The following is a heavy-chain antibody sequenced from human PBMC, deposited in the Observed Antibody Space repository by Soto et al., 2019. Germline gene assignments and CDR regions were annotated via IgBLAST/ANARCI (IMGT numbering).Heavy chain of an antibody. Sequence: ASVKVSCKASGYTFTGYAMHWVRQAPGQRLEWMGWINAGNGSTSYAQKFQGRVTMTRDTSTSTVYMELGSLRSEDTAVYYCARDVMGSSWYKDYYYGMDVWGQGTTVTVSS. CDR3: ARDVMGSSWYKDYYYGMDV. J-gene: IGHJ6*02. CDR1: GYTFTGYA. D-gene: IGHD6-13*01. V-gene: IGHV1-3*01. CDR2: INAGNGST.